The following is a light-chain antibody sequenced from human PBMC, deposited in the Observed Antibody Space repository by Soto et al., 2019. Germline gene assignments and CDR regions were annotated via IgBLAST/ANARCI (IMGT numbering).Light chain of an antibody. Sequence: QSALTQPASVSGSPGQSITISCTGTSSDVGGYNYVSWYQQHPGKAPKLMIYDVSNRPSGVSNRFSGSKSGNTASLTIYGLQAEDEADYYCSSYTSSSTKVFGGGTKPTVL. CDR2: DVS. J-gene: IGLJ3*02. CDR3: SSYTSSSTKV. CDR1: SSDVGGYNY. V-gene: IGLV2-14*01.